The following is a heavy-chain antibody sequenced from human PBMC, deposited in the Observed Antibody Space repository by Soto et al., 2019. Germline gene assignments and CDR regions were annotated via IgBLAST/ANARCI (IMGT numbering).Heavy chain of an antibody. J-gene: IGHJ6*03. D-gene: IGHD2-2*01. CDR2: MNPNSGNT. V-gene: IGHV1-8*01. CDR1: EYTFSSYD. Sequence: ASVKVSCKASEYTFSSYDINWVRLATGQGLEWMGWMNPNSGNTGYAQKFQGRVTMTRNTSISTAYMELSSLRSEDTAVYYCARGIRLPAAMNYCYYMGVWGKGTTVTVSS. CDR3: ARGIRLPAAMNYCYYMGV.